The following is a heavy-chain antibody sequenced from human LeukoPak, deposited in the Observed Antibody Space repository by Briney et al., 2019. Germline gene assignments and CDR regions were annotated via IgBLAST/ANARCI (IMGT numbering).Heavy chain of an antibody. CDR2: INHSGST. CDR1: GGSISSYY. CDR3: ARPRYVSSPGAFDI. V-gene: IGHV4-34*01. Sequence: SETLSLTCTVSGGSISSYYWSWIRQPPGKGLEWIGEINHSGSTNYNPSLKSRVTISVDTSKNQFSLKLSSVTAADTAVYYCARPRYVSSPGAFDIWGQGTMVTVSS. D-gene: IGHD6-13*01. J-gene: IGHJ3*02.